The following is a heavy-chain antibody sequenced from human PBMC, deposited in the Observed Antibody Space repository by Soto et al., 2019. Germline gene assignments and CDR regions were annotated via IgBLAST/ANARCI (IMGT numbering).Heavy chain of an antibody. CDR2: ISSSSTI. CDR3: ARDSQYTVADYYHYYYMDV. V-gene: IGHV3-48*01. Sequence: GGSLRLSCAASEFTFSTYSMNWVRQAPGKGLEWISYISSSSTIYYADSVKGRFTISRDNAKNSLYLQMNSLRAEDTAVYYCARDSQYTVADYYHYYYMDVWGKGTTVTVSS. J-gene: IGHJ6*03. D-gene: IGHD5-12*01. CDR1: EFTFSTYS.